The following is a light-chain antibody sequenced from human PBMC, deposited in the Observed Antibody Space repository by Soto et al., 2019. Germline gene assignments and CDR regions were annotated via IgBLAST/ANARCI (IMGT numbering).Light chain of an antibody. V-gene: IGLV2-14*01. CDR2: EVT. Sequence: QSALTQPASVSGSPGQSITISCSGTSSDVGGYNYVSWYQHHPGKAPKLIIYEVTIRPSGISNRFSGSKSGNTASLTISGLRAEDEADYYCSSYTSSTTYVFGTGTKLTVL. J-gene: IGLJ1*01. CDR3: SSYTSSTTYV. CDR1: SSDVGGYNY.